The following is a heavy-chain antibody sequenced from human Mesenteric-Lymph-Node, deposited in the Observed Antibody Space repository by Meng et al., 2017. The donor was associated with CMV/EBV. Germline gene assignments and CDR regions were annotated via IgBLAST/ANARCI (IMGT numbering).Heavy chain of an antibody. Sequence: SVKVSCKASGGTFSSYAISWVRQAPGQGLEWMGGIIPILGIANYAQKFQGRVTITADKSTSTAYMELSSLRFEDTAVYYCATSGGSLYYNAMDVWGQGTTVTVSS. CDR3: ATSGGSLYYNAMDV. V-gene: IGHV1-69*10. D-gene: IGHD3-3*01. CDR1: GGTFSSYA. CDR2: IIPILGIA. J-gene: IGHJ6*02.